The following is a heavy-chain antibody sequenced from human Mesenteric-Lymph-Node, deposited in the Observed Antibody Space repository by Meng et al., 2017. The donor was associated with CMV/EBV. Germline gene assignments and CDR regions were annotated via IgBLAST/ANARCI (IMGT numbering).Heavy chain of an antibody. CDR2: ISSSGSTI. D-gene: IGHD2-2*01. V-gene: IGHV3-48*03. CDR1: GFTFSSYE. Sequence: GGSLRLSCAASGFTFSSYEMNWVRQAPGKGLEWVSYISSSGSTIYYADSVKGRFTISRDNSKNTLYLQMNSLRAEDTAVYYCAKGYCSSISCSGGYWGQGTLVTVSS. CDR3: AKGYCSSISCSGGY. J-gene: IGHJ4*02.